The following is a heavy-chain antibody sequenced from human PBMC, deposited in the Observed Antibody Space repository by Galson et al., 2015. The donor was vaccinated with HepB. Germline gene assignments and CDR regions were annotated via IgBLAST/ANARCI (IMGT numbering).Heavy chain of an antibody. CDR1: GYTFTSYG. J-gene: IGHJ4*02. D-gene: IGHD6-19*01. CDR2: ISAYNGNT. V-gene: IGHV1-18*04. CDR3: ARQMVDAQWLVQYDY. Sequence: SVKVSCKASGYTFTSYGISWVRQAPGQGLEWMGWISAYNGNTNYAQKLQGRVTMTTDTSTSTAYMELRSLRSDDTAVYYCARQMVDAQWLVQYDYWGQGTLVTVSS.